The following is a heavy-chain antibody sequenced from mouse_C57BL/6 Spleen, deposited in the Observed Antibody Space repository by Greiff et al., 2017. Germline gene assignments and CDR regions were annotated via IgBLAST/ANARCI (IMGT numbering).Heavy chain of an antibody. D-gene: IGHD1-1*01. J-gene: IGHJ1*03. CDR2: IDPENGDT. CDR3: TTGRYYYGSNSFDV. Sequence: VQLQQSGAELVRPGASVKLSCTASGFNIKDDYMHWVKQRPEQGLEWIGWIDPENGDTEYASKFQGKATITADTSSNTAYLQLSSLTSEDTAVYYCTTGRYYYGSNSFDVWGTGTTVTVSS. V-gene: IGHV14-4*01. CDR1: GFNIKDDY.